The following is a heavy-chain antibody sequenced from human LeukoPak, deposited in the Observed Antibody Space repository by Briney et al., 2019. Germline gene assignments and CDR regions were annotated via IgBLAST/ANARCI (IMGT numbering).Heavy chain of an antibody. Sequence: PGRSLRLSCAASGFTFDDYAMHWVRQAPGKGLEWVSLISWDGGSTYYADSVKGRFTISRDNSKNSLYLQMNSLRAEDTALYYWAKDSDYGSGYYGMDVWGQGTTVTVSS. CDR1: GFTFDDYA. D-gene: IGHD3-10*01. CDR2: ISWDGGST. J-gene: IGHJ6*02. CDR3: AKDSDYGSGYYGMDV. V-gene: IGHV3-43D*03.